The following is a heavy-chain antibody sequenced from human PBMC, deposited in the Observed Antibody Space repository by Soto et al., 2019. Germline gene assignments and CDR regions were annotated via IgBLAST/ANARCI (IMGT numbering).Heavy chain of an antibody. V-gene: IGHV3-30*03. CDR2: ISYDGSNK. D-gene: IGHD3-10*01. CDR1: GFPFSSYG. CDR3: VGGQYYFDY. J-gene: IGHJ4*02. Sequence: QVQLVESGGGVVQPGRSLRLSCAASGFPFSSYGMHWVREAPGKGLEWVAVISYDGSNKYYADYVKGRFTISRDNSASTLYLQMNSLIPEDTALYYCVGGQYYFDYRGQGTLVTVSP.